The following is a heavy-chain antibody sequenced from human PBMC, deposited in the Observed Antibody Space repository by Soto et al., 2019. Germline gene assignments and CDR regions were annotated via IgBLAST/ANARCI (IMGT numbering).Heavy chain of an antibody. J-gene: IGHJ4*02. V-gene: IGHV1-18*01. CDR1: GYTFTSYG. CDR3: ARVRGAIIVVVAGVDY. Sequence: QVQLVQSGAEVKKPGASVKVSCKASGYTFTSYGISWVRQAPGQGLEWMGWISAYNGNTNYAQKLQGRVTMTTDTXTXXAYMELRSLRSDDTAVYYCARVRGAIIVVVAGVDYWGQGTLVTVSS. D-gene: IGHD2-15*01. CDR2: ISAYNGNT.